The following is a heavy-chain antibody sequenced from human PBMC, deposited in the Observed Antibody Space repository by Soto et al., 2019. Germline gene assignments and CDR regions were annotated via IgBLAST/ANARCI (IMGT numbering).Heavy chain of an antibody. V-gene: IGHV1-18*01. D-gene: IGHD3-10*01. CDR3: ERGSETYYYGSGVNWFDP. CDR2: ISAYNGNT. J-gene: IGHJ5*02. CDR1: GYSFTSYG. Sequence: ASVKGSCKGSGYSFTSYGISWVRQAPGQGLEWMGWISAYNGNTNYAQKLQGRVTMTTDTSTSTAYMELRSLRSDDTAVYYCERGSETYYYGSGVNWFDPWGQGTLVTVS.